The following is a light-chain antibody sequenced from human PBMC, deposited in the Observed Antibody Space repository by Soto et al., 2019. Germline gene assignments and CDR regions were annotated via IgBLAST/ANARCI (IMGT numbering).Light chain of an antibody. V-gene: IGKV1-39*01. CDR1: PTISNF. CDR3: QQSYNLPRT. CDR2: SSS. J-gene: IGKJ1*01. Sequence: DIQLTQSPSPLSASVGDRVTSACLASPTISNFLNWYQGKPGQPPKLLIYSSSTLQSGVPSRFSGSGSGTDFTLTINGLQPEDFASYCCQQSYNLPRTFGPGTKVDIK.